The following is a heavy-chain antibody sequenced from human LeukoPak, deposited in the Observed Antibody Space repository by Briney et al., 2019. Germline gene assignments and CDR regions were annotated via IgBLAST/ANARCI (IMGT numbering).Heavy chain of an antibody. CDR1: GYTFTSYD. V-gene: IGHV1-8*01. J-gene: IGHJ4*02. D-gene: IGHD5-12*01. Sequence: ASVKVSCKASGYTFTSYDINWVRQATGQGLEWMGWMNPNSGNTGYAQKFQGRVTMTRNTSISTAYMELSSLRAEDTAVYYCAKEGYSGYDSRYYFDYWGQGTLVTVSS. CDR3: AKEGYSGYDSRYYFDY. CDR2: MNPNSGNT.